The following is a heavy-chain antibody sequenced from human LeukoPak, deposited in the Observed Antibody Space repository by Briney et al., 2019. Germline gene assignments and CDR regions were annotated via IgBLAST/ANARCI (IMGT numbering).Heavy chain of an antibody. J-gene: IGHJ4*02. V-gene: IGHV3-30*04. CDR3: AKGKNYYDSSGYYYEGIPFDY. Sequence: GRSLRLSCAASGFTFRNYAMHWVRQAPGKGLEWVTVIASDGSKTCYADSVKGRFTISRDNSKNTLNLQMNSLRSEDTAVYYCAKGKNYYDSSGYYYEGIPFDYWGQGTLVTVSS. D-gene: IGHD3-22*01. CDR1: GFTFRNYA. CDR2: IASDGSKT.